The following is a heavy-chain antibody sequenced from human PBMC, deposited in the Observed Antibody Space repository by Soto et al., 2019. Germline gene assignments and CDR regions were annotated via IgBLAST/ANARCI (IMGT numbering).Heavy chain of an antibody. J-gene: IGHJ6*02. CDR3: ARLTFDYYGSSGYYHNYYYYYGMDV. CDR2: IYPGDSDT. D-gene: IGHD3-22*01. CDR1: GYSFTSYW. V-gene: IGHV5-51*01. Sequence: PGESLKISCKGSGYSFTSYWIGWVRQMPGKGLEWMGIIYPGDSDTRYSPSFQGQVTISADKSISTAYLQWSSLKASDTAMYYCARLTFDYYGSSGYYHNYYYYYGMDVWGQGTTVTVSS.